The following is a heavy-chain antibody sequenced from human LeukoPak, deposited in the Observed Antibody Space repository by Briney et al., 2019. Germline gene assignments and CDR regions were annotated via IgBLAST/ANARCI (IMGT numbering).Heavy chain of an antibody. J-gene: IGHJ3*02. D-gene: IGHD6-13*01. CDR1: GYTFTSYY. V-gene: IGHV1-46*01. Sequence: GASVKVSCKASGYTFTSYYMHWGRQAPGQGLEWMGIINPSGGSTSYAQRFQGRVTMTRDTSTSTVYMELSSPRSEDTAVYYCARAQGYSRSDDAFDIWGQGTMVTVSS. CDR3: ARAQGYSRSDDAFDI. CDR2: INPSGGST.